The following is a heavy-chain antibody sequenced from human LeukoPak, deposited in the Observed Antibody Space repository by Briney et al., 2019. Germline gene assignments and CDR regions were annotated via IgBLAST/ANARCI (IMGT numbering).Heavy chain of an antibody. CDR1: GFTFSSYA. CDR2: ISGSGGST. J-gene: IGHJ5*02. D-gene: IGHD2-15*01. CDR3: AKDRSWGNANWFDP. V-gene: IGHV3-23*01. Sequence: PGGSLRLSCAASGFTFSSYAMSWVRQAPGRGLEWVSAISGSGGSTYYADSVKGRFTISRDNSKNTLYLQMNSLRAEDTAVYYCAKDRSWGNANWFDPWGQGTLVTVSS.